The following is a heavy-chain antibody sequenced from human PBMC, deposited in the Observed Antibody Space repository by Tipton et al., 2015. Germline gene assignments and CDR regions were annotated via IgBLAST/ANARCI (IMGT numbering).Heavy chain of an antibody. CDR3: VRDPSNRKDVWLQD. Sequence: QVQLVQSGGGVVQPGRSLTLSCAASGFTFSRNGMHWVRQAPGKGLEWVALIWYDGSDKYYADSVKGRFTISRDNTKNTLYLQMNSLRAEDTAVYYCVRDPSNRKDVWLQDWGQGTLVTVSS. CDR2: IWYDGSDK. V-gene: IGHV3-33*01. J-gene: IGHJ4*02. CDR1: GFTFSRNG. D-gene: IGHD1-14*01.